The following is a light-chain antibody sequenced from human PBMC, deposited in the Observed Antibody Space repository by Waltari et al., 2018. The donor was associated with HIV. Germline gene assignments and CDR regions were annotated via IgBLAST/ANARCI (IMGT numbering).Light chain of an antibody. CDR1: ALPKQY. CDR3: QSADSNASLWV. Sequence: SYELTQPPSVSVSPGQTARITCSGDALPKQYAYWYQQRPGQAPSLVIYNDTERPSGIPERFSGSSSGTTATLTIIGGQAQDEADYHCQSADSNASLWVFGGGTKLTVL. V-gene: IGLV3-25*03. CDR2: NDT. J-gene: IGLJ3*02.